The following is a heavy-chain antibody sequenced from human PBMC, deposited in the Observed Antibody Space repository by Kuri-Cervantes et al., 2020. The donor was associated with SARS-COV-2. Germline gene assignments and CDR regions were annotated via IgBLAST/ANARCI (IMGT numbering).Heavy chain of an antibody. V-gene: IGHV3-30*18. D-gene: IGHD6-19*01. Sequence: GGSLRLSCAASGFTFSSYGMHWVRQAPGKGLEWVAVISYDGSNKYYADSVKGRFTISRDNSKNTLYLQMNSLRAEDTAVYYCAEASSGWYIVGWFDPWGQGTLVTVSS. J-gene: IGHJ5*02. CDR2: ISYDGSNK. CDR1: GFTFSSYG. CDR3: AEASSGWYIVGWFDP.